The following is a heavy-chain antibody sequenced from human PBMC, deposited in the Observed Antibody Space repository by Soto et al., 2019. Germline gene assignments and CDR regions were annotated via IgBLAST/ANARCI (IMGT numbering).Heavy chain of an antibody. J-gene: IGHJ6*02. D-gene: IGHD4-17*01. CDR2: ISHDGSNK. CDR1: GFTFSSYG. CDR3: ARDTAPSDV. V-gene: IGHV3-30*03. Sequence: GGSLRLSCAASGFTFSSYGMHWVRQAPGKGLEWVAVISHDGSNKYYADSVKGRVTITRDTSASTAYMELSSLRSEDTAVYYCARDTAPSDVWGQGTTVTVSS.